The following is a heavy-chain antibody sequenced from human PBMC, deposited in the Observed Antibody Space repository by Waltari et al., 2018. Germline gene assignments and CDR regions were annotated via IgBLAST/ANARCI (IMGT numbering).Heavy chain of an antibody. Sequence: QVQLVESGGGVVQPGGSLRLSCAASGFTFSSYGLHWVRPAPGKGLEWVAFIRYDGSNKYYADSVKGRFTISRDNSKNTLYLQMNSLRAEDTAVYYCAKDTQFLYYYYMDVWGKGTTVTISS. J-gene: IGHJ6*03. CDR2: IRYDGSNK. V-gene: IGHV3-30*02. CDR3: AKDTQFLYYYYMDV. CDR1: GFTFSSYG.